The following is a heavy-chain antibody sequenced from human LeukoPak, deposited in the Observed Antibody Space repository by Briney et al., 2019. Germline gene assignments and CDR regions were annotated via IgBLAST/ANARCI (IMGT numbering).Heavy chain of an antibody. V-gene: IGHV1-8*01. CDR1: GYTFTSYD. CDR3: ARDQGPHYYDSSGYYSTTDFDY. J-gene: IGHJ4*02. Sequence: ASVKVSCKASGYTFTSYDINWVRQATGQGLEWMGWMNPNSGNTGYAQKLQGRVTMTTDTSTSTAYMELRSLRSDDTAVYYCARDQGPHYYDSSGYYSTTDFDYWGQGTLVTVSS. CDR2: MNPNSGNT. D-gene: IGHD3-22*01.